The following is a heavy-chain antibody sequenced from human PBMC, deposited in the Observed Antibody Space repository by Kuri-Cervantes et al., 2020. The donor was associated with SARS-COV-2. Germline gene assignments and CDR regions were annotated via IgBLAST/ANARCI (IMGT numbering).Heavy chain of an antibody. Sequence: GGSLRLSCAASGFTFSSYAMHWVRQAPGKGLEWVAVISYDGSNKYYADSVKGRFTISRDNSKNTLYLQMNSLRAEDTAVYYCAKEGGYCSSTSCYNYYYYYMDVWGKGTTVTVSS. CDR3: AKEGGYCSSTSCYNYYYYYMDV. V-gene: IGHV3-30-3*01. CDR2: ISYDGSNK. J-gene: IGHJ6*03. D-gene: IGHD2-2*02. CDR1: GFTFSSYA.